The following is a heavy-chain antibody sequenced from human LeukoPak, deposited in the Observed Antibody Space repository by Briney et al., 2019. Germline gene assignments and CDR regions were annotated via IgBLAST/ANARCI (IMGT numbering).Heavy chain of an antibody. CDR2: IYTSGST. D-gene: IGHD3-22*01. CDR3: ARDRGGYDSSGYYWVH. V-gene: IGHV4-4*07. J-gene: IGHJ4*02. Sequence: SSETLSLTCTVSGGSISSYYWSWIRQPAGKGLEWVGRIYTSGSTNYNPSLKSRVTISVDTSKNQFSLKLSSVTAADTAVYYCARDRGGYDSSGYYWVHWGQGTLVTVSS. CDR1: GGSISSYY.